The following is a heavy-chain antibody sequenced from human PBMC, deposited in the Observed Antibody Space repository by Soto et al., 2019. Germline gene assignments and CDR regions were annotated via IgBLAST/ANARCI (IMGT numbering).Heavy chain of an antibody. D-gene: IGHD2-2*02. J-gene: IGHJ4*02. CDR3: ARDSDDQPLLYLLHFDY. CDR1: GFTFSSYA. V-gene: IGHV3-30-3*01. Sequence: GGSLRLSCAASGFTFSSYAMHWVRQAPGKGLEWVAVISYDGSNKYYADSVKGRFTISRDNSKNTLYLQMNSLRAEDTAVYYCARDSDDQPLLYLLHFDYWGQGTLVTVSS. CDR2: ISYDGSNK.